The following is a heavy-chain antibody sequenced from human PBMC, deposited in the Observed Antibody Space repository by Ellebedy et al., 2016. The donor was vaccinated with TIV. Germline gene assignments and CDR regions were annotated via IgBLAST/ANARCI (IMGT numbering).Heavy chain of an antibody. CDR2: IYTSGST. D-gene: IGHD4-23*01. J-gene: IGHJ3*02. CDR3: ARAGTNTVVTRGAFDI. V-gene: IGHV4-4*07. CDR1: GGSISSYY. Sequence: SETLSLTCTVSGGSISSYYWSWIRQPAGKGLEWIGRIYTSGSTNYNPSLKSRVTMSVDTSKNQFSLKLSSVTAADTAVYYCARAGTNTVVTRGAFDIWGQGTMVTVSS.